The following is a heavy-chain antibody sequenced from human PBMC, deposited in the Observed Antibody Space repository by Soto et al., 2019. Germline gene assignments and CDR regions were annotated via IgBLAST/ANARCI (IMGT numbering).Heavy chain of an antibody. J-gene: IGHJ1*01. CDR2: IYYSGST. Sequence: SETLSLTCTVSGGSISSGGYYWSWIRQHPGKGLEWIGYIYYSGSTYYNPSLKSRVTISVDTSKNQFSLKLSSVTAADTAVYYCASSYCSSTSCYEEGPEYFQHWGQGTLVTV. CDR3: ASSYCSSTSCYEEGPEYFQH. D-gene: IGHD2-2*01. V-gene: IGHV4-31*03. CDR1: GGSISSGGYY.